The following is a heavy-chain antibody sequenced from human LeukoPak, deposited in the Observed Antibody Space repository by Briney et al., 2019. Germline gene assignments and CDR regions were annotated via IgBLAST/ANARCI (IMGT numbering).Heavy chain of an antibody. CDR2: INPNSGGT. CDR1: GYTFTGYY. V-gene: IGHV1-2*02. J-gene: IGHJ4*02. D-gene: IGHD5-12*01. CDR3: ARNSGYNPPSFVDN. Sequence: ASVKVSCKASGYTFTGYYMHWVRQAPGQGLEWMGWINPNSGGTNYAQKFQGRVTMTWDTSISTAYMELRNLRSDDTALYYCARNSGYNPPSFVDNWGQGTLVTVSS.